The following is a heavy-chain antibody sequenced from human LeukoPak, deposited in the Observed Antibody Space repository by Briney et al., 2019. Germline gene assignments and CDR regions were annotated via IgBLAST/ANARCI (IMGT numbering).Heavy chain of an antibody. J-gene: IGHJ4*02. CDR2: IYYSGST. CDR1: GGSFSGYY. D-gene: IGHD3-22*01. Sequence: SETLSLTCAVYGGSFSGYYWSWIRQHPGEGLEWIGYIYYSGSTYYNPSLKSRVTISVDTSKNQFSLKLSSVTAADTAVYYFARTSMIXVMYYFDYWGQGTLVTVS. V-gene: IGHV4-31*11. CDR3: ARTSMIXVMYYFDY.